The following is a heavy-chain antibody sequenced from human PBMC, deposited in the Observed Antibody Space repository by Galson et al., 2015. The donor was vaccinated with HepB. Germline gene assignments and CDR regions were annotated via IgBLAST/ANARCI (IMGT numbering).Heavy chain of an antibody. Sequence: SLRLSCAASGFTFSSYWMSWVRQAPGKGLEWVANIKQDGSEKYYVDSVKGRFTISRDNAKNSLYLQMNSLRAEDTAVYYCARVGGYYDFWSGYLGWFDPWGQGTLVTVSS. CDR1: GFTFSSYW. V-gene: IGHV3-7*03. D-gene: IGHD3-3*01. CDR3: ARVGGYYDFWSGYLGWFDP. J-gene: IGHJ5*02. CDR2: IKQDGSEK.